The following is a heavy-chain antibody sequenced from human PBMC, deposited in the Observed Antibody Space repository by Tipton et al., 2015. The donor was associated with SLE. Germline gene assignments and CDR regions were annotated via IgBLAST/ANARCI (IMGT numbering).Heavy chain of an antibody. D-gene: IGHD5-24*01. Sequence: TLSLTCAVYDGSFSGHYWTWIRQPPERGLEWIGEINESGSTNYNPPLKSRLIMSIDASKNQFSLKLSSVTAADTAVYYCARLEGGDYWGQGTLVTVSS. CDR1: DGSFSGHY. J-gene: IGHJ4*02. V-gene: IGHV4-34*01. CDR2: INESGST. CDR3: ARLEGGDY.